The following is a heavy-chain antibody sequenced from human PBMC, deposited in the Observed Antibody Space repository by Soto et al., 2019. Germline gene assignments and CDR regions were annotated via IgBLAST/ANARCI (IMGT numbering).Heavy chain of an antibody. D-gene: IGHD4-17*01. J-gene: IGHJ4*02. CDR2: INHRGST. CDR3: ARGGDYGYNY. CDR1: GGSFSGYY. Sequence: PSETLSLTCAVYGGSFSGYYWSWIRQPPGKGLEWIGEINHRGSTNYNPSLKSRVTISVDTSKNQFSLKLSSVTAADTAVYYCARGGDYGYNYWSQGTLVTVYS. V-gene: IGHV4-34*01.